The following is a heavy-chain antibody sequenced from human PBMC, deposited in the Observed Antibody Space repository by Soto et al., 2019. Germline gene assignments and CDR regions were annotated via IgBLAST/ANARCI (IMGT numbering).Heavy chain of an antibody. Sequence: ASVKVSCKVSGYTLTELSMHWVRQAPGKGLEWMGGFDPEDGETIYAQKFQGRVTMTEDTSTDTAYMELSSLRSEDTAVYYCATGRSGSYLSVYWGQGTLVIVSS. J-gene: IGHJ4*02. CDR2: FDPEDGET. CDR1: GYTLTELS. CDR3: ATGRSGSYLSVY. D-gene: IGHD1-26*01. V-gene: IGHV1-24*01.